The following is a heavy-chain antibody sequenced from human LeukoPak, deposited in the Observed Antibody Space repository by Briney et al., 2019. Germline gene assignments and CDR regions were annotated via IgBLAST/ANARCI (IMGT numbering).Heavy chain of an antibody. CDR2: IYHSGST. CDR1: GGSISSGGYS. V-gene: IGHV4-30-2*01. D-gene: IGHD3-9*01. Sequence: SETLSLTCTVSGGSISSGGYSWSWIRQPPGKGLEWIGYIYHSGSTYYNPSLKSRVTISVDRSKNQFSLKLSSVTAADTAVYYCARDVRSYDILTGYYYYYGMDVWGQGTTVTVSS. J-gene: IGHJ6*02. CDR3: ARDVRSYDILTGYYYYYGMDV.